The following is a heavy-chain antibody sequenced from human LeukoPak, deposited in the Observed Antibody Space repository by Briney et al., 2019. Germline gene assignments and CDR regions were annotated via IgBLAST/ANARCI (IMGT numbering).Heavy chain of an antibody. J-gene: IGHJ4*02. CDR2: ISYDGSNK. Sequence: VQPGGSLRLSCAASGFTFSSYGMHWVRQAPGKGLEWVAVISYDGSNKYYADSVKGRFTISRDNSKNTLYLQMNSLRAEDTAVYYCAKDIGDTAMVLDYWGQGTLVTVSS. V-gene: IGHV3-30*18. CDR1: GFTFSSYG. D-gene: IGHD5-18*01. CDR3: AKDIGDTAMVLDY.